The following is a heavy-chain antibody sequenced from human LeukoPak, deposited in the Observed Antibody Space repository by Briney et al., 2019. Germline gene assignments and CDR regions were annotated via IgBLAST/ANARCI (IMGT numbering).Heavy chain of an antibody. Sequence: GGSLRLSCAASGFTFRSFWMTWVRQAPGKGLEWVANIKEDGSQKYYVDSVKGRFTISRDNAKNSLFLQTNSLRVDDTAVYYCARDSGWFRFDYWGQGTLVTVSS. CDR3: ARDSGWFRFDY. CDR2: IKEDGSQK. CDR1: GFTFRSFW. D-gene: IGHD6-19*01. J-gene: IGHJ4*02. V-gene: IGHV3-7*03.